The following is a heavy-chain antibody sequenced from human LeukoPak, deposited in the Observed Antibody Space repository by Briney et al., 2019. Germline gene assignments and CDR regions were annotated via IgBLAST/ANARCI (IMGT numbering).Heavy chain of an antibody. CDR2: IYPGDSDT. CDR3: ARRPGLDCSSTSCHNWFDP. Sequence: GESLKISCKGSGYSFTSYWIGWVRQMPGKGLEWMGIIYPGDSDTIYSPSFQGQVTISADKSISTAYLQWSSLKASDTAMYYCARRPGLDCSSTSCHNWFDPWGQGTLVTVSS. V-gene: IGHV5-51*01. D-gene: IGHD2-2*01. J-gene: IGHJ5*02. CDR1: GYSFTSYW.